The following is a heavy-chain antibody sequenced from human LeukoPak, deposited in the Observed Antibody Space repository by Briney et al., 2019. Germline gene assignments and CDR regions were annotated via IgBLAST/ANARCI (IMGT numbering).Heavy chain of an antibody. CDR3: ARAKRFITIFGVPYNWFDP. CDR1: GYTFTSYA. V-gene: IGHV7-4-1*02. J-gene: IGHJ5*02. D-gene: IGHD3-3*01. CDR2: INTNTGNP. Sequence: GASVKVSCKASGYTFTSYAMNWVRQAPGQGLEWMGWINTNTGNPTYAQGFTGRFVFSLDTSVSTAYLQISSLKAEDTAVYYCARAKRFITIFGVPYNWFDPWGQGTLVTVSS.